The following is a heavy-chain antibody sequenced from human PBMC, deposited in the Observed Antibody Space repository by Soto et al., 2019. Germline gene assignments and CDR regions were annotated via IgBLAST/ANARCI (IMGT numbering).Heavy chain of an antibody. CDR2: IYHSGST. Sequence: SETLSLTCAVSGGSISSSNWWSWVRQPPGKGLEWIGEIYHSGSTNYNPSLKSRVTISVDKSKNQFSLKLSSVTAADTAVYYCARSPGQYSKAQRNWFDPWGQGTLVTVSS. CDR3: ARSPGQYSKAQRNWFDP. D-gene: IGHD4-4*01. V-gene: IGHV4-4*02. CDR1: GGSISSSNW. J-gene: IGHJ5*02.